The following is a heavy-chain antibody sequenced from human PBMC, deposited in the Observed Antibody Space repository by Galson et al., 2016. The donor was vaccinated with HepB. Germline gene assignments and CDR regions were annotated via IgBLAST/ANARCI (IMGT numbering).Heavy chain of an antibody. D-gene: IGHD2-15*01. Sequence: QSGAEVKKPGESLKISCKGSGYSFTTHWIGWVRQMPGKGLEWMGIIHPGDSDVRYSPSFQGQVTLSADTSSNTAYLQWDSLKAPDSAMYYCARRLGGGIWFDSWGQGTLVTVSS. CDR2: IHPGDSDV. CDR3: ARRLGGGIWFDS. V-gene: IGHV5-51*01. CDR1: GYSFTTHW. J-gene: IGHJ5*01.